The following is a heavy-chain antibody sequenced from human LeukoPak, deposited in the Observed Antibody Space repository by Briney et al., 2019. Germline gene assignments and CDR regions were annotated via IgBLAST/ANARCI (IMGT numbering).Heavy chain of an antibody. CDR2: MYYSGST. Sequence: PSQTLSLTCTVSGGSISSGGYYWGWIRQPPGKGPEWIVSMYYSGSTFYNPSLKSRVTMSVDTSKNQFSLKLSSVTAADTAVYYCATLYSYGSSADYWGQGTLVTVSS. CDR3: ATLYSYGSSADY. D-gene: IGHD5-18*01. V-gene: IGHV4-39*07. J-gene: IGHJ4*02. CDR1: GGSISSGGYY.